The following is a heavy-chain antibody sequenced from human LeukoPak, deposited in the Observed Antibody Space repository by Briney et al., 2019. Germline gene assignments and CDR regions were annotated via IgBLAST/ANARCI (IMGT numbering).Heavy chain of an antibody. J-gene: IGHJ4*02. CDR1: GGSFSGYY. CDR3: ARGGSITQRIDY. V-gene: IGHV4-59*01. Sequence: PSETLSLTCAVYGGSFSGYYWSWIRQPPGKGLEWIGYIYYSGSTNYNPSLKSRVTISVDTSKNQFSLKLSSVTAADTAVYYCARGGSITQRIDYWGQGTLVTVSS. CDR2: IYYSGST. D-gene: IGHD1-14*01.